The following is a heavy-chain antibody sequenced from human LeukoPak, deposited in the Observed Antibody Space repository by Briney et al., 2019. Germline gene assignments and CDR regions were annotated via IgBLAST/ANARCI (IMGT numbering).Heavy chain of an antibody. CDR1: GSTFSSYA. D-gene: IGHD2-15*01. CDR3: ARDAFLCSGGSCYFYYYYYGMDV. CDR2: ISYDGSNK. V-gene: IGHV3-30-3*01. Sequence: GRSLRLSCAASGSTFSSYAMHWVRQAPGKGLEWVAVISYDGSNKYYADSVKGRFTISRDNSKNTLYLQMNSLRAEDTAVYYCARDAFLCSGGSCYFYYYYYGMDVWGQGTTVTVSS. J-gene: IGHJ6*02.